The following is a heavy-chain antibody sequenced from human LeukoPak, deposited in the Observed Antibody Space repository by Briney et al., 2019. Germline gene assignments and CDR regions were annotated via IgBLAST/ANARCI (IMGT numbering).Heavy chain of an antibody. CDR1: RFTFSSFD. D-gene: IGHD3-10*01. CDR3: ARANYGSGYVFDY. Sequence: GGSLRLSCAASRFTFSSFDLNWVRQAPGKGLEWVSYISSSSSTIYYADSVKGRFTISRDNAKNSLYLQMNSLRAEDMAVYYCARANYGSGYVFDYWGQGTLVTVSS. CDR2: ISSSSSTI. J-gene: IGHJ4*02. V-gene: IGHV3-48*01.